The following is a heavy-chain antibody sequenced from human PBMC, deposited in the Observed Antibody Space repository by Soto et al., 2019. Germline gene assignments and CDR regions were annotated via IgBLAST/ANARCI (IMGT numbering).Heavy chain of an antibody. V-gene: IGHV1-2*04. D-gene: IGHD3-9*01. J-gene: IGHJ6*02. CDR1: GYTFTGYY. Sequence: RASVKVSCKASGYTFTGYYMHWVRQAPGQGLEWMGWINPNSGGTNYAQKFQGWVTMTRDTSISTAYMELSRLRSDDTAVYYCASSRARYFDWLLPDYYYGMDVWGQGTTVPVSS. CDR3: ASSRARYFDWLLPDYYYGMDV. CDR2: INPNSGGT.